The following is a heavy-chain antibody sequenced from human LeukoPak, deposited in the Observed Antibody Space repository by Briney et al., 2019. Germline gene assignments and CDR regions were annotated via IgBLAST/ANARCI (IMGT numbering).Heavy chain of an antibody. CDR1: GFTVSSNY. D-gene: IGHD4-17*01. Sequence: PGGSLRLSCAASGFTVSSNYMTWVRQAPGKGLEWVSVIYSGGSTYYADSVKGRFTISRDNSKNTLYLQMNSLRDEDTAVYYCARDGDGDYVFSYYFDYWGQGTLVTVSS. CDR3: ARDGDGDYVFSYYFDY. CDR2: IYSGGST. V-gene: IGHV3-66*01. J-gene: IGHJ4*02.